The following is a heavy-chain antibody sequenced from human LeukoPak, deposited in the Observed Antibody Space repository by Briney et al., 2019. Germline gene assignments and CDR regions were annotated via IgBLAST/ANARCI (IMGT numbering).Heavy chain of an antibody. CDR1: GGSISSGGYS. CDR3: ARHYDFWSGYYQN. V-gene: IGHV4-30-2*01. D-gene: IGHD3-3*01. Sequence: PSQTLSLTCAVSGGSISSGGYSWSWIRQPPGKGLEWIGYIYHSGSTYYNPSLKSRVTISVDRSKNQLSLKLSSVTAADTAVYYCARHYDFWSGYYQNWGQGILVTVSS. J-gene: IGHJ4*02. CDR2: IYHSGST.